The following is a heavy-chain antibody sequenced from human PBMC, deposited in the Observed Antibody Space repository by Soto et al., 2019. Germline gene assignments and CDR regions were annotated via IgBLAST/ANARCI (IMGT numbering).Heavy chain of an antibody. Sequence: GGSLRLSCAASGFTFSTYTMSWVRRAPGKGLEWVSAISGSGASPSYADSVQGRFTISRDNPKRTLYLQMNNLRAEDTAVYYCAKARCSTTNGYVPDYWGQGTLVNVSS. CDR1: GFTFSTYT. J-gene: IGHJ4*02. D-gene: IGHD2-2*01. CDR3: AKARCSTTNGYVPDY. V-gene: IGHV3-23*01. CDR2: ISGSGASP.